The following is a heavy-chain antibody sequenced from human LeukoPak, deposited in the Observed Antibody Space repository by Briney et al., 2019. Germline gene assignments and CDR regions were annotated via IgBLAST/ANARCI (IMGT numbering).Heavy chain of an antibody. Sequence: GGSLRLSCAASGVTLSTYAMSWARQAPGKGLEWVSGISSSGSGDNTYYADSVKGRFTISRDNSKNTLYVQMNSLGTEDTAAYYCAKGSYYDSSGSFYFDYWGQGTLVTVSS. CDR1: GVTLSTYA. CDR2: ISSSGSGDNT. D-gene: IGHD3-22*01. J-gene: IGHJ4*02. V-gene: IGHV3-23*01. CDR3: AKGSYYDSSGSFYFDY.